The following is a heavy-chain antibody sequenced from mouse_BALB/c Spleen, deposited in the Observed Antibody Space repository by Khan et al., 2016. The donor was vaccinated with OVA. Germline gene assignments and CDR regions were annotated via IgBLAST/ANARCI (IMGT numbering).Heavy chain of an antibody. CDR3: AKSFYAHYYAMDY. J-gene: IGHJ4*01. V-gene: IGHV2-6-5*01. CDR2: IWGGGST. D-gene: IGHD2-10*01. CDR1: GFSLTDYG. Sequence: VQLQESGPGLVAPSQSLSITCTVSGFSLTDYGVSWIRQPLGKGLEWLGVIWGGGSTYYNSALKSRLSISQDNSKSPVFLKMNSLQTDDTAMYYCAKSFYAHYYAMDYWGQGTSVTVSS.